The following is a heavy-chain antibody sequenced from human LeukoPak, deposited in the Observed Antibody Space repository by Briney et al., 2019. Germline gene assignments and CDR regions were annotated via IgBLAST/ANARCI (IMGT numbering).Heavy chain of an antibody. CDR2: INHSGST. V-gene: IGHV4-34*01. D-gene: IGHD6-13*01. CDR1: GGSFSGYY. Sequence: PSETLSLTCAVYGGSFSGYYWSWIRQPPGKGLEWIGEINHSGSTNYNPSLKSRVTISVDTSKNQFSLKLSSVTAADTAGYYCARVGSSWYPYYFQHWGQGTLVTVSS. CDR3: ARVGSSWYPYYFQH. J-gene: IGHJ1*01.